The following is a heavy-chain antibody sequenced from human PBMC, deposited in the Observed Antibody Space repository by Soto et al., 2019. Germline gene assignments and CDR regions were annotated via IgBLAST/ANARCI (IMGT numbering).Heavy chain of an antibody. CDR3: ARDPRDSSGYDY. J-gene: IGHJ4*02. Sequence: TSETLYLTCTVSGGSLSSYYWSWFRQPPGKGLEWIGYIYYSGSTNYNPSLKSRVTISVDTSKNQFSLKLSSVTAADTAVYYCARDPRDSSGYDYWGQGTLVTVS. CDR2: IYYSGST. D-gene: IGHD3-22*01. CDR1: GGSLSSYY. V-gene: IGHV4-59*01.